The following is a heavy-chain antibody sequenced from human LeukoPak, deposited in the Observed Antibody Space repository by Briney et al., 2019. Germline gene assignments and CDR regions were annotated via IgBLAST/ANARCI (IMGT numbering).Heavy chain of an antibody. V-gene: IGHV5-51*01. Sequence: GESLKISCKGSGYSFTSYWIGWVRQMPGKGLEWMGIIYPGDSDTRYSPSFQGQVTISADKSTSTAYLQWSSLKASDTAMYYCARQGGGSGLHSPRDVNWFDPWGQGTLVTVSS. CDR1: GYSFTSYW. D-gene: IGHD6-19*01. CDR3: ARQGGGSGLHSPRDVNWFDP. CDR2: IYPGDSDT. J-gene: IGHJ5*02.